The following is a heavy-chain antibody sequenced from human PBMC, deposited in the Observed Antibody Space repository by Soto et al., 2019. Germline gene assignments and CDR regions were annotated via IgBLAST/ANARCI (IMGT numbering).Heavy chain of an antibody. CDR3: ARAPDNYRWFDP. CDR1: GYTFTSYG. V-gene: IGHV1-18*01. D-gene: IGHD4-4*01. CDR2: VSAYNGNT. J-gene: IGHJ5*02. Sequence: ASVKVSCKASGYTFTSYGISWVRQAPGQGLEWMGWVSAYNGNTNYAQKLQGRVTMTTDTSTSTAYMELRSLRSDDTAVYYCARAPDNYRWFDPWGQGTLVTVSS.